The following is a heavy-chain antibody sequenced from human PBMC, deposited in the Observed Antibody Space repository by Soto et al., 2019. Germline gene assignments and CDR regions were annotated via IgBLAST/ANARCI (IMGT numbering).Heavy chain of an antibody. V-gene: IGHV3-30*18. D-gene: IGHD3-10*01. CDR3: AKECDTDYYGSGSLYYFDY. J-gene: IGHJ4*02. CDR2: ISYDGSNK. Sequence: QVQLVESGGGVVQPGRSLRLSCAASGFTFSSYGMHWVRQAPGKGLEWVAVISYDGSNKYYADSVKGRFTISRDNSKNTLYLQMNSLRAEDTAVYYCAKECDTDYYGSGSLYYFDYWGQGTLVTVSS. CDR1: GFTFSSYG.